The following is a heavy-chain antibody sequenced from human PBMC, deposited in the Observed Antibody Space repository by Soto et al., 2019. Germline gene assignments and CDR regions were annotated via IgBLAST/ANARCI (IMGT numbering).Heavy chain of an antibody. D-gene: IGHD1-26*01. CDR3: ARDRIEIESFDY. CDR2: IYSGGST. V-gene: IGHV3-66*01. Sequence: GGSLRLSCAASGFTVSSNYMSWVRQAPGKGLEWVSVIYSGGSTYYADSVKGRFTISRDNSKNTLYLQMNSLRAEDTAVYYCARDRIEIESFDYWGQGTLVNVSS. J-gene: IGHJ4*02. CDR1: GFTVSSNY.